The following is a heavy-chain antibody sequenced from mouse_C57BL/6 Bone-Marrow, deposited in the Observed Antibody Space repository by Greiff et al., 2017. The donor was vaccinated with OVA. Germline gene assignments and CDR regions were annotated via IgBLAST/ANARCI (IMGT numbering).Heavy chain of an antibody. CDR1: GYTFTSYG. D-gene: IGHD3-1*01. CDR2: IYPRSGNT. V-gene: IGHV1-81*01. Sequence: VKLVESGAELARPGASVKLSCKASGYTFTSYGISWVKQRTGQGLEWIGEIYPRSGNTYYNEKFKGKATLTADKSSSTAYMELRSLTSEDSAVYFCARRANWYFDVWGTGTTVTVSS. J-gene: IGHJ1*03. CDR3: ARRANWYFDV.